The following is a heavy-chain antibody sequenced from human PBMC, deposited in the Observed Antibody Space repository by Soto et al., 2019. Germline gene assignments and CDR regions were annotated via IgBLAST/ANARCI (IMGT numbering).Heavy chain of an antibody. CDR2: TYYRSKWYN. D-gene: IGHD2-2*01. V-gene: IGHV6-1*01. CDR1: GDSVSSNSAA. J-gene: IGHJ6*03. CDR3: ARAQHAAADDYYYYYMDV. Sequence: QSQTLSLTCAISGDSVSSNSAAWNWIRQSPSRGLEWLGRTYYRSKWYNDYAVSVKSRITINPDTSKNQFSLQLNSVTPEDTAVYYCARAQHAAADDYYYYYMDVWGKGTTVTVSS.